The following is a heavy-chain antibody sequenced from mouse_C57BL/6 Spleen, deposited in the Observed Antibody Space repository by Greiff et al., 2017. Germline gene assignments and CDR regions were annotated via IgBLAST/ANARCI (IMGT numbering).Heavy chain of an antibody. Sequence: EVKVVESGGGLVQPGGSLSLSCAASGFTFTDYYMSWVRQPPGKALEWLGFIRHKANGSTSEYSASVKGPFTISRDNSQSILYLQMNALRAEDSATYYCARSNCSNPWFAYWGQGTLVTVSA. J-gene: IGHJ3*01. CDR3: ARSNCSNPWFAY. V-gene: IGHV7-3*01. D-gene: IGHD2-5*01. CDR2: IRHKANGSTS. CDR1: GFTFTDYY.